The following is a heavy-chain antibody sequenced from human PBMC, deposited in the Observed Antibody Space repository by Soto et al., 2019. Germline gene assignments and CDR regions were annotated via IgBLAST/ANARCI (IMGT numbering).Heavy chain of an antibody. V-gene: IGHV3-30*09. D-gene: IGHD2-8*01. J-gene: IGHJ4*02. CDR1: GFTFTSFA. CDR3: ARRLTKTVSALGY. Sequence: WGSLRLSCATSGFTFTSFAIRWVRQAPGKGLEWVAVISENGVNKYSAESVSGRFVISRDNSKNTVELEMNSLRPEDTAIYFCARRLTKTVSALGYWGQGTLVTVSS. CDR2: ISENGVNK.